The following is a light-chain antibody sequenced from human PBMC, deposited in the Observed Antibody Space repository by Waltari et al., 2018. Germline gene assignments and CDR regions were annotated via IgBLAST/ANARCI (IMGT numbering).Light chain of an antibody. V-gene: IGLV2-14*01. J-gene: IGLJ3*02. Sequence: QSALTQPASVSGSPGQSITIYCTGTSGDIGNYTFGSWYQQEPGRAPTPIVYDVRQRPSGVSTRFSGSKSGNTASLTISGLQAEDEADYYCSSYTTASSWVFGGGTKLTVL. CDR2: DVR. CDR3: SSYTTASSWV. CDR1: SGDIGNYTF.